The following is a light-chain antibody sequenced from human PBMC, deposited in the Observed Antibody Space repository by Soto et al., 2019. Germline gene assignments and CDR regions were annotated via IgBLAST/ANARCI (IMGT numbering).Light chain of an antibody. CDR3: QQTYSTPRT. Sequence: DIQMTQSPSSLSASVGDRVTITCRASQSIGTYLHWYQQKAGKAPSLLIYASSNLQSGVPSRFRGSGSGTEFTLTISGLQAEDLAAYYCQQTYSTPRTFGQGTKVEIK. V-gene: IGKV1-39*01. CDR2: ASS. J-gene: IGKJ1*01. CDR1: QSIGTY.